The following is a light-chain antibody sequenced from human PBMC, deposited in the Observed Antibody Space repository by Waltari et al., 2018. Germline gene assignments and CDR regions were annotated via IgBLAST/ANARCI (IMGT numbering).Light chain of an antibody. Sequence: EIVLTQSPGTASLSPGERVTLSGRASQSVGSSSLAWYQQKPGQAPRLVIYRASRRATGIPDRFSGSVSWTDFSLTISRLEPEDFAVYYCQQHGTLPATFGQGTKVEIK. CDR1: QSVGSSS. J-gene: IGKJ1*01. CDR3: QQHGTLPAT. V-gene: IGKV3-20*01. CDR2: RAS.